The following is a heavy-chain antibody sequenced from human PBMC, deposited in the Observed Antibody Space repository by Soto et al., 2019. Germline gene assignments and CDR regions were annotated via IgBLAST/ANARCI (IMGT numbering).Heavy chain of an antibody. CDR3: ARDVVDTEVVVAASRTIDDAFDI. V-gene: IGHV1-18*04. Sequence: ASVKVSCKASGYTFTSYYMHWVRQAPGQGLEWMGGIIPIFGTANYAQKLQGRVTMTTDTSTSTAYMELRSLRSDDTAVYYCARDVVDTEVVVAASRTIDDAFDIWGQGTMVIVSS. CDR1: GYTFTSYY. CDR2: IIPIFGTA. D-gene: IGHD2-15*01. J-gene: IGHJ3*02.